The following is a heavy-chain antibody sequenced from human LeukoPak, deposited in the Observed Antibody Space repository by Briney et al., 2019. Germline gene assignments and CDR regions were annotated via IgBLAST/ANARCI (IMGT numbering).Heavy chain of an antibody. CDR1: GFTFSNAW. J-gene: IGHJ4*02. CDR3: AREDSNYYDSSPFDY. V-gene: IGHV3-15*01. CDR2: IRSKTDGGTA. D-gene: IGHD3-22*01. Sequence: GGSLRLSCAASGFTFSNAWMSWVRQAPGKGLDWVGRIRSKTDGGTADHAASVRGRFTISRDDSKNMLYLQMNSLRAEDTAVYYCAREDSNYYDSSPFDYWGQGTLVTVSS.